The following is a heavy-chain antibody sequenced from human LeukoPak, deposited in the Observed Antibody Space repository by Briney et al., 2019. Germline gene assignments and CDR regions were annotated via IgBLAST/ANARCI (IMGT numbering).Heavy chain of an antibody. Sequence: SETLSLTCTVSGGSISSSSCYWGWIRQPPGKGLEWIGSIYYSGSTYYNPSLKSRVTISVDTSKNQFSLKLSSVTAADTAVYYCARHPRYSYGDAFDIWGQGTMVTVSS. D-gene: IGHD5-18*01. CDR3: ARHPRYSYGDAFDI. CDR1: GGSISSSSCY. J-gene: IGHJ3*02. CDR2: IYYSGST. V-gene: IGHV4-39*01.